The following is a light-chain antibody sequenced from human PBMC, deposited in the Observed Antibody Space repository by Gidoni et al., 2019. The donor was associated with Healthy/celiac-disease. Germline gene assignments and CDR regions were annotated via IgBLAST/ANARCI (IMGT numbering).Light chain of an antibody. CDR2: AAS. CDR1: HTLSSY. Sequence: IRLIQSPSSLSASVGDRVTISCRASHTLSSYLNWYQQKPGNARKLLIYAASSLQSGVPPRFSSRGSGTDFTLTSSSLQPEDVAAYYCQQTYSTPYTFGQXTKLEIK. J-gene: IGKJ2*01. V-gene: IGKV1-39*01. CDR3: QQTYSTPYT.